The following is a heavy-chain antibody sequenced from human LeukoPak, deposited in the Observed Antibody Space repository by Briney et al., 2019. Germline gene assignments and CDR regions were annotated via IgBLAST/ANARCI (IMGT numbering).Heavy chain of an antibody. CDR3: AKKVPANWGSYFDY. V-gene: IGHV3-23*01. CDR2: ISGSGDST. J-gene: IGHJ4*02. Sequence: GGSLRLSCAASGFTFSSYAMSWVRQAPGKGVEWVSAISGSGDSTYSTDSVKGRFTISRGNSKNTLYLQMNSLRAEDTAVYYCAKKVPANWGSYFDYWGQGTLVTVSS. CDR1: GFTFSSYA. D-gene: IGHD7-27*01.